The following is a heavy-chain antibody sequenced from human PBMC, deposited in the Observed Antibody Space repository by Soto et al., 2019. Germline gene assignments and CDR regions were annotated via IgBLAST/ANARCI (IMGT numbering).Heavy chain of an antibody. CDR1: GVSITGSY. Sequence: SETLSLTCSVSGVSITGSYWSWIRQPPGKTLEWIGYVYHSGTTTYNPSLKSRVSISVDTSKNQFSLRLTSVIAADTAVYYCARAMPYGAGSLAGCDYWGQGILVTVSS. CDR2: VYHSGTT. CDR3: ARAMPYGAGSLAGCDY. D-gene: IGHD1-26*01. V-gene: IGHV4-59*01. J-gene: IGHJ4*02.